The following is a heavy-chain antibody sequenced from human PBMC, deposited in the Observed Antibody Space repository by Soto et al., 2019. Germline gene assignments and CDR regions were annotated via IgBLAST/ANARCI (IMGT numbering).Heavy chain of an antibody. CDR2: IYYSGST. CDR3: ARFTIFGVDPAFDY. CDR1: GGSISSYY. V-gene: IGHV4-59*08. Sequence: PSETLSLTCTVSGGSISSYYWSWIRQPPGKGLEWIGYIYYSGSTNYNPSLKSRVTISVDTSKNQFSLKLSSVTAADTAVYYCARFTIFGVDPAFDYWGQGTLVTVSS. J-gene: IGHJ4*02. D-gene: IGHD3-3*01.